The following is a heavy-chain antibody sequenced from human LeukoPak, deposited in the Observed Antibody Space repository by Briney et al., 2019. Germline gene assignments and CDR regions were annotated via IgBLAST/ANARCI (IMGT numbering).Heavy chain of an antibody. CDR2: ISYDGSNK. CDR1: GFTFSSYG. V-gene: IGHV3-30*18. CDR3: AKDPGSL. Sequence: GGSLRLSCSASGFTFSSYGMHWVRQAPGKGLEWVAVISYDGSNKYYADSVKGRFTISRDNSKNTLYLQMNSLRAEDTAVYYCAKDPGSLWGQGTLVTVSS. D-gene: IGHD3-10*01. J-gene: IGHJ4*02.